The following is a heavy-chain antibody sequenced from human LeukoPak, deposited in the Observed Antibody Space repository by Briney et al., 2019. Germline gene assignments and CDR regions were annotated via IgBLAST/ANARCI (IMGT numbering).Heavy chain of an antibody. CDR1: GFTFSSYW. CDR3: ARSTTMYSSGWNVLDY. J-gene: IGHJ4*02. V-gene: IGHV3-74*01. CDR2: INSDGSST. D-gene: IGHD6-19*01. Sequence: GGSLRLSCAASGFTFSSYWMHWVRQAPGKGLVWVSRINSDGSSTTYADSVKGRFTISRDNAKNTLYLQMNSLRAEDTAVYYCARSTTMYSSGWNVLDYGGQGTLVTVSS.